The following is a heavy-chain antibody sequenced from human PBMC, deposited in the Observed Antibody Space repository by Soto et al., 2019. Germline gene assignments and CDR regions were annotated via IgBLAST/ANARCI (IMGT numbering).Heavy chain of an antibody. Sequence: PSETLSLTCAVYGGSFSGYYWSWIRQPPGKGLEWIGEINHSGSTNYNPSLKSRVTISVDTSKNQFSLKLSSVTAADTAVYYCARGAYCTNGXCLWSWFDPWGQGTLVTVSS. J-gene: IGHJ5*02. CDR2: INHSGST. CDR3: ARGAYCTNGXCLWSWFDP. V-gene: IGHV4-34*01. D-gene: IGHD2-8*01. CDR1: GGSFSGYY.